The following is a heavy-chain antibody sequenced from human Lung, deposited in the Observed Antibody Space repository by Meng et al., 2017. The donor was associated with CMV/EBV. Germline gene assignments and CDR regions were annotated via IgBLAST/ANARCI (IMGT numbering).Heavy chain of an antibody. CDR2: IYYSGGT. J-gene: IGHJ5*01. Sequence: SETLSLTCTVSGGYISPYYWSWIRQLPGKGLEWIGYIYYSGGTNYNPSHKSRVTISVDTSKNQFSLKLTSVTAADTAVYYCARHYCGSNVCYTDWFDPWGQGTLVTVSS. CDR1: GGYISPYY. D-gene: IGHD2-2*02. V-gene: IGHV4-59*01. CDR3: ARHYCGSNVCYTDWFDP.